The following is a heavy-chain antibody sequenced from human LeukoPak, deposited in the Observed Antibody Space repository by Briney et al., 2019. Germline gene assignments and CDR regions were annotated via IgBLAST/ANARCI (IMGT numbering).Heavy chain of an antibody. D-gene: IGHD5-24*01. CDR1: GGSISNCY. V-gene: IGHV4-4*07. CDR3: AREGMGTIHFDY. CDR2: ISPGGST. Sequence: PSETLSLTCTVSGGSISNCYWNWIRQSAGKGLEWIGRISPGGSTNYKPSLKSRVTMSLGPSENQFSLKMNSMTAADTAVYYCAREGMGTIHFDYWGQGTLATVSS. J-gene: IGHJ4*02.